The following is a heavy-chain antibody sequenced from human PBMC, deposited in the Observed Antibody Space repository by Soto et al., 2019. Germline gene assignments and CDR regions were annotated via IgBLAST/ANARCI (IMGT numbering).Heavy chain of an antibody. CDR3: ARGKPSGYRFGPRNFFYYGLDV. Sequence: SGSLSLTCAVFSASLGYHCWAWIRQSPDKGLEWIGEVHPSGSTDYNPSLKSRLTLSLDTSKNQFSLKVASVTAADTAVYFCARGKPSGYRFGPRNFFYYGLDVWGPGTTVTVPS. CDR2: VHPSGST. CDR1: SASLGYHC. V-gene: IGHV4-34*01. D-gene: IGHD5-18*01. J-gene: IGHJ6*02.